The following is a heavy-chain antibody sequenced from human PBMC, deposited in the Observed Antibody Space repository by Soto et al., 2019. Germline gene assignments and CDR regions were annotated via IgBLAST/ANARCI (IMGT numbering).Heavy chain of an antibody. V-gene: IGHV3-21*01. Sequence: GGSLRLSCAASGFTFSSYSMNWVRQAPGKGLEWVSSISSSSSYIYYADSVKGRFTISRDNAKNSLYLQMNSLRAEDTAVYYCARGSFSWVAVAGTSPLDYWGQGTLVTVSS. J-gene: IGHJ4*02. CDR2: ISSSSSYI. CDR3: ARGSFSWVAVAGTSPLDY. D-gene: IGHD6-19*01. CDR1: GFTFSSYS.